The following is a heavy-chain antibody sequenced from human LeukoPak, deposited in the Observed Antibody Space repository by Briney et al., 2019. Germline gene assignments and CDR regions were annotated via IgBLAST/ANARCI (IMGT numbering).Heavy chain of an antibody. CDR2: INHSGST. V-gene: IGHV4-34*01. CDR3: ARGITISSYYFDY. Sequence: SETLSLTRAVYGGSFSGYYWSWIRQPPGKGLEWIGEINHSGSTNYNPSLKSRVTISVDTSKNQFSLKLSSVTAADTAVYYCARGITISSYYFDYWGQGTLVTVSS. CDR1: GGSFSGYY. J-gene: IGHJ4*02. D-gene: IGHD3-3*01.